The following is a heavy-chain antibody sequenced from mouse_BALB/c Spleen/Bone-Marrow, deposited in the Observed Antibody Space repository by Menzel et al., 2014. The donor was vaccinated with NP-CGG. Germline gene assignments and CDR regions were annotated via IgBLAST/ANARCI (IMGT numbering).Heavy chain of an antibody. CDR2: IWACGST. V-gene: IGHV2-9*02. CDR3: ASMITTAWFAY. J-gene: IGHJ3*01. Sequence: VMLVESGPGLVAPSQSLSITCTVSGFSLTSYGVHWVRQPPGKGLEWLGVIWACGSTNYNSALMSRLSISKDNSKSQVFLKMNSLQTDDTAMYYCASMITTAWFAYWGQGTLVTVSA. CDR1: GFSLTSYG. D-gene: IGHD2-4*01.